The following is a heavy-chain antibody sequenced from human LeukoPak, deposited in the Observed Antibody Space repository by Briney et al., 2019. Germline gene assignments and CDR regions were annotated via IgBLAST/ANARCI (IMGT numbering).Heavy chain of an antibody. CDR3: AREDLGAANWFDP. CDR2: IYHSGST. J-gene: IGHJ5*02. Sequence: PSETLSLTCTVSGGSISSGGYYWSWIRQPPGKGLEWIGYIYHSGSTYYNPSLKSRVTISVDRSKNQFSLKLSSVTAADTAVYYCAREDLGAANWFDPWGQGTLVTVSS. V-gene: IGHV4-30-2*01. CDR1: GGSISSGGYY. D-gene: IGHD1-26*01.